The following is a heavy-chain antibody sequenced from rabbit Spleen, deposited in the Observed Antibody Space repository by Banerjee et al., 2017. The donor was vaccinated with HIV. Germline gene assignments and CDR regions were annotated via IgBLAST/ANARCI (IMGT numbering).Heavy chain of an antibody. CDR1: GFDFSRYG. D-gene: IGHD1-1*01. CDR2: IDPIFGIA. CDR3: VRDQAHMLDL. V-gene: IGHV1S47*01. J-gene: IGHJ4*01. Sequence: QEQLVESGGGLVLPGGSLKLSCKASGFDFSRYGVCWVHQAPGKGLEWIGYIDPIFGIAYYATWVSGRFSISRENTQNTVYLRLNSLTAADTATYFCVRDQAHMLDLWGPGTLVTV.